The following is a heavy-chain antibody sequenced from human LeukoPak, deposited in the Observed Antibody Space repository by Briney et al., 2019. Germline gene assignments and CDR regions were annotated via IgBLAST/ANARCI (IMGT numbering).Heavy chain of an antibody. D-gene: IGHD3-10*01. CDR1: GDSISTYY. V-gene: IGHV4-59*01. CDR3: ARAVGGDGSGSL. J-gene: IGHJ4*02. CDR2: IYYRVTS. Sequence: PSETLSLTCTVSGDSISTYYWSWIRQPPGKGLEWIGYIYYRVTSNYNPSLKSRVTMSVDMSTRQISLKLSSVTAADTAVYYCARAVGGDGSGSLWGPGTLVTVSS.